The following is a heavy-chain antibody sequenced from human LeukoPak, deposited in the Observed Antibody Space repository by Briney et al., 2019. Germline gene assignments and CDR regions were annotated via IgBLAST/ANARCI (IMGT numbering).Heavy chain of an antibody. Sequence: SETLSLTCTVSGGSISSYYWSWIRQPAGKGLEWIGRIYTSGSTNYNPSLKSRVTISVATSKNQSCLKLSCAAAADTAVYYCARAGGEPELGASDIWGQGTMFTVSS. CDR2: IYTSGST. CDR1: GGSISSYY. J-gene: IGHJ3*02. CDR3: ARAGGEPELGASDI. D-gene: IGHD3-16*01. V-gene: IGHV4-4*07.